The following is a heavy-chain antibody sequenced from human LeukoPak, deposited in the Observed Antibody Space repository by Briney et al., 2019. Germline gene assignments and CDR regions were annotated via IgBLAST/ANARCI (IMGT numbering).Heavy chain of an antibody. CDR2: INHSGST. Sequence: SETLSLTCAVHGGSFSGYYWSWIPPPPGKGLEWIGEINHSGSTNYNPSLKTRATISVATSKNHFSLKLRSVTAADTAVYYCAGGEYSSSWASMDVWGQGTTVTVSS. CDR1: GGSFSGYY. J-gene: IGHJ6*02. V-gene: IGHV4-34*01. D-gene: IGHD6-13*01. CDR3: AGGEYSSSWASMDV.